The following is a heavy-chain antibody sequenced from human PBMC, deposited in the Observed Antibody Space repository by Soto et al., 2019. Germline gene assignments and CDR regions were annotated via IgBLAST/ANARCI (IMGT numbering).Heavy chain of an antibody. J-gene: IGHJ6*02. CDR1: GYTFTTYA. V-gene: IGHV1-3*05. CDR2: INAGNGIT. D-gene: IGHD2-15*01. CDR3: ARDRVAPRYYYYGLDV. Sequence: QVQLVQSGAEEKKPGASVKVSCKASGYTFTTYAMHWVRQAPGQSLEWMGWINAGNGITRYSQKFQGRVTITRDTSASTAYMELSSRRSEDTAVYYCARDRVAPRYYYYGLDVWGQGTTVTVSS.